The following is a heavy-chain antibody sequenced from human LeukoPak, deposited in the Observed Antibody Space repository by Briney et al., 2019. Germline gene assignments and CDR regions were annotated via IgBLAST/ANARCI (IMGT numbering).Heavy chain of an antibody. D-gene: IGHD6-19*01. CDR3: ARQPFGRAVAAAGAFDI. V-gene: IGHV5-51*01. CDR1: GYSFTSCW. J-gene: IGHJ3*02. CDR2: IYPGDSDT. Sequence: HGESLKISCKGSGYSFTSCWIAWVRQMPGKGLEWMGTIYPGDSDTRYSPSFQGQVTISADKSISTAYLQWSSLKASDTAMYYCARQPFGRAVAAAGAFDIWGQGTMVTVSS.